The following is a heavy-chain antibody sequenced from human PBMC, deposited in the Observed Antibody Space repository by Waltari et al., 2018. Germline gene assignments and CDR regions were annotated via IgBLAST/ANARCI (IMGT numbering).Heavy chain of an antibody. CDR2: ISWNSGSI. D-gene: IGHD3-22*01. V-gene: IGHV3-9*01. CDR3: AKGLGGGSGYYFDY. J-gene: IGHJ4*02. CDR1: GFTFDDYA. Sequence: EVQLVESGGGLVQPGRSLRLSCAASGFTFDDYAMHWVRQAPGKGLEWVSGISWNSGSIGYADSVKGRFTISRDNAKNSLYLQMNSLRAEDTALYYCAKGLGGGSGYYFDYWGQGTLVTVSS.